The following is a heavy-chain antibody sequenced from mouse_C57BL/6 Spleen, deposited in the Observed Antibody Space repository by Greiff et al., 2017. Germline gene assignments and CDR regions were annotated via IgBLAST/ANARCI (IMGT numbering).Heavy chain of an antibody. CDR2: IHPTDSDT. Sequence: QVQLQQPGAELVKPGASVKVSCKASGYTFTSYWMHWVKQRPGQGLEWIGRIHPTDSDTNYNQKFKGKATLTVDKSSSTAYMQLSSLTSEDSAVYYCAIETFYYGGGYDAMDDWGQGTSVTVSS. CDR3: AIETFYYGGGYDAMDD. J-gene: IGHJ4*01. CDR1: GYTFTSYW. V-gene: IGHV1-74*01. D-gene: IGHD1-1*01.